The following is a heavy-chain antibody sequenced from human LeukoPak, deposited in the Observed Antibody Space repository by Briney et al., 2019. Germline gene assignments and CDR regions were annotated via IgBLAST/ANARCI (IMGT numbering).Heavy chain of an antibody. CDR3: ARDLASCAGDCYADGFDY. CDR1: GYSISSGYY. CDR2: IYHGGST. D-gene: IGHD2-21*02. J-gene: IGHJ4*02. Sequence: PSETLSLTCTVSGYSISSGYYWGWIRQSPGKGLEWIGSIYHGGSTYYNPSLRSRVIVSVDTSKNHFSLKMSSVTAADTAVYYCARDLASCAGDCYADGFDYWGQGALVTVSS. V-gene: IGHV4-38-2*02.